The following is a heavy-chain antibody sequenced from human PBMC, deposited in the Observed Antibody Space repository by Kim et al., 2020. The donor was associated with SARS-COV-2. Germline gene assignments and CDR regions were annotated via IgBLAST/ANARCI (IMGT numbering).Heavy chain of an antibody. CDR3: ARSFLWFGELLPPSWVSFYFDY. V-gene: IGHV4-39*01. Sequence: SETLSLTCTVSGGSISSSSYYWGWIRQPPGKGLEWIVSIYYSGSTYYNPSLKSRVTISVDTSKNQFSLKLSSVTAADTAVYYCARSFLWFGELLPPSWVSFYFDYWGQGTLVTVSS. CDR1: GGSISSSSYY. D-gene: IGHD3-10*01. J-gene: IGHJ4*02. CDR2: IYYSGST.